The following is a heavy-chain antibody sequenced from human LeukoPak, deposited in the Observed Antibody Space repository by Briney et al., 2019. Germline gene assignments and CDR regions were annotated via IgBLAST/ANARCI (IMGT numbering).Heavy chain of an antibody. D-gene: IGHD3-22*01. CDR1: GFTFNDYA. CDR3: AKDPRYSRSGFHYWFDY. Sequence: GGSLRPSCAASGFTFNDYAMTWVRQAPGKGLEWVSTISGNGVGTYYADSVKGRFTISRDNSKNTLYLQMNSLRVEDTAIFYCAKDPRYSRSGFHYWFDYWGQGTRVTVSS. V-gene: IGHV3-23*01. CDR2: ISGNGVGT. J-gene: IGHJ4*02.